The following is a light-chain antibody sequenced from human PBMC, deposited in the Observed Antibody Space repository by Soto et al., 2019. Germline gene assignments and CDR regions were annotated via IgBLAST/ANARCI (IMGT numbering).Light chain of an antibody. CDR3: TSYTSGSTDV. J-gene: IGLJ1*01. V-gene: IGLV2-14*01. CDR1: SSDVGSYNY. Sequence: QSALTQPASVSGSPGQSITISCTGSSSDVGSYNYVSWYQQHPGKAPKLMIYEVSNRPSGVSNRFSGSKSGNTASLTISGLQAEDEADYYCTSYTSGSTDVFGTGTKVTVL. CDR2: EVS.